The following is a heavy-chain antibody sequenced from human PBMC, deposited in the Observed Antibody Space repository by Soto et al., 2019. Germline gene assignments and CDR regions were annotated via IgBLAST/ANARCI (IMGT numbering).Heavy chain of an antibody. CDR2: IYSGGTT. V-gene: IGHV3-53*02. Sequence: EVQLVETGGGLIQPGGSLRLSCAASGFTVSSNYMSWVRQAPGKGLVWVSVIYSGGTTYYADSVKGRFTISRDNSKNTLYLQMSSRRAEYTSVDYCASFLTGATGPSDYWGQGTLVTVSS. CDR3: ASFLTGATGPSDY. J-gene: IGHJ4*02. CDR1: GFTVSSNY. D-gene: IGHD1-26*01.